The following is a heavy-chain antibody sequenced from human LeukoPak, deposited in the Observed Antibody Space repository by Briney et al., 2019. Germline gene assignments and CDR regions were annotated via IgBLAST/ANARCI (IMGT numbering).Heavy chain of an antibody. CDR2: IYDSGGT. D-gene: IGHD3-22*01. Sequence: SETLSLTCTVSGGSISNYYWSWIRQPPGKGLEWIGFIYDSGGTNYNPSLKSRVTISVDTSKNQFSLKLSSVTAADTAVYYCAREGGGRYYFGSSGYYRYFDYWGQGTLVTASS. V-gene: IGHV4-59*01. CDR3: AREGGGRYYFGSSGYYRYFDY. J-gene: IGHJ4*02. CDR1: GGSISNYY.